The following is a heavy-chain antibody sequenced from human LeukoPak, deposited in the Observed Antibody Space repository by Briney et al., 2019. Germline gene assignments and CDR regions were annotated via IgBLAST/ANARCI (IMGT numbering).Heavy chain of an antibody. CDR1: GYTFTNFI. CDR3: ARLGYCSSNSCYGFDY. D-gene: IGHD2-2*01. CDR2: ISAYNDNT. V-gene: IGHV1-18*01. Sequence: ASVRVSCKASGYTFTNFIINWVRQAPGQGLEGMGWISAYNDNTSYAQMFQDRVTMSTDTSTSTAYMELRSLRFDDTAVYYCARLGYCSSNSCYGFDYWGQGTLVTVSS. J-gene: IGHJ4*02.